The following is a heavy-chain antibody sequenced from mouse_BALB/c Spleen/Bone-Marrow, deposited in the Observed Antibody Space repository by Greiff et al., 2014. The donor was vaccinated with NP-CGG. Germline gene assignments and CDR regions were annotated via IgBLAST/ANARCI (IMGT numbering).Heavy chain of an antibody. D-gene: IGHD2-2*01. Sequence: VQLQQSGAELVRPGASVKLSCKASGYTFTNYWRNWVKQRPGQGLEWIGNIYPSDSYTNYNQKFKDKATLTVDKSSSTAYMQLSSPTSEDSAVYYCTRWLPYAMDYWGQGTSVTVSS. J-gene: IGHJ4*01. CDR1: GYTFTNYW. CDR3: TRWLPYAMDY. CDR2: IYPSDSYT. V-gene: IGHV1-69*02.